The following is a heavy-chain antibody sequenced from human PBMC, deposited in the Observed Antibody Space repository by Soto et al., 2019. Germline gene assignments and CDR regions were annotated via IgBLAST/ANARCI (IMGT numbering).Heavy chain of an antibody. D-gene: IGHD1-1*01. CDR2: ISSNGGST. V-gene: IGHV3-64*01. J-gene: IGHJ4*02. Sequence: PGGSLRLSCAASGFTFSSYAMHWVRQAPGKGLEYVSAISSNGGSTYYANSVKGRFTISRDNSKNTLYLQMGSLRAEDMAVYYCARVWNGGFDYWGQGTLVTVSS. CDR3: ARVWNGGFDY. CDR1: GFTFSSYA.